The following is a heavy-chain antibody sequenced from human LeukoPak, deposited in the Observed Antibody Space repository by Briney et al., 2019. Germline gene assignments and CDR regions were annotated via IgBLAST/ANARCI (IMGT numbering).Heavy chain of an antibody. CDR1: GYTFTSYD. D-gene: IGHD1-7*01. V-gene: IGHV1-8*03. Sequence: EASVKVSCKASGYTFTSYDINWVRQATGQGLEWMGWMNPNSGNTGYAQKFQGRVTITRNTSISTAYMELSSLRSEDTAVYYCARESENWNFLWQTRRTNRHMDVWGKGTTVTVSS. CDR3: ARESENWNFLWQTRRTNRHMDV. J-gene: IGHJ6*03. CDR2: MNPNSGNT.